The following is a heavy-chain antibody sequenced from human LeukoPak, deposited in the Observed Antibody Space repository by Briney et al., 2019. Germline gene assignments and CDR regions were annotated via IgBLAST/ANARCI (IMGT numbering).Heavy chain of an antibody. Sequence: ASVKVSCKASGYTFTVYYIHWVRQAPGQGLEWMGWINPNSGGTNYIQKFQGRVTMTRDTSISTAYMELSRLRSDDTAVYYCARGYGERDWFDPWGQGTLVTVSS. CDR1: GYTFTVYY. CDR3: ARGYGERDWFDP. J-gene: IGHJ5*02. D-gene: IGHD4/OR15-4a*01. CDR2: INPNSGGT. V-gene: IGHV1-2*02.